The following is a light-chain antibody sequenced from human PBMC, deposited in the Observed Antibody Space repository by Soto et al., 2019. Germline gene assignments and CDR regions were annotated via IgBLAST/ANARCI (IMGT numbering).Light chain of an antibody. Sequence: QSVLTQPPSVSGAPGQRVTISCTGSSSNIGAGYDVHWYQQLPGTAPKLLIYGNSNRPSGVPDRFSGSKSGTSASLAITGLQADDEADYYCRSYDSILTLRVFGTGTKLTVL. CDR1: SSNIGAGYD. J-gene: IGLJ1*01. V-gene: IGLV1-40*01. CDR3: RSYDSILTLRV. CDR2: GNS.